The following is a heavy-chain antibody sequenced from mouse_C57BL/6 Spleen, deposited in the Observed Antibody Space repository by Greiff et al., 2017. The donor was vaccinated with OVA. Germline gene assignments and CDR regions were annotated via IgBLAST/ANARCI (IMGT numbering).Heavy chain of an antibody. CDR2: ISSGSSTI. CDR3: ARDYYDYDWYFDV. V-gene: IGHV5-17*01. Sequence: EVKLVESGGGLVKPGGSLKLSCAASGFTFSDYGMHWVRQAPEKGLEWVAYISSGSSTIYYADTVKGRFTISRGNAKNTLFLQMTSLRSEDTAMYYCARDYYDYDWYFDVWGTGTTVTVSS. CDR1: GFTFSDYG. D-gene: IGHD2-4*01. J-gene: IGHJ1*03.